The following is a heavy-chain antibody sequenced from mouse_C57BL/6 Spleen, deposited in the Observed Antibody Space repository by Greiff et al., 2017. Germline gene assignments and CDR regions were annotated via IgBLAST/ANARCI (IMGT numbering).Heavy chain of an antibody. J-gene: IGHJ4*01. CDR3: ARGYYGSSYPYYAMDY. CDR2: IYPGDGDT. Sequence: VQLQQSGPELVKPGASVKISCKASGYAFSSSWMNWVKQRPGKGLEWIGRIYPGDGDTNYNGKFKGKATLTADKSSSTAYMQLSSLTSEDSAVYVCARGYYGSSYPYYAMDYWGQGTSVTVSS. CDR1: GYAFSSSW. V-gene: IGHV1-82*01. D-gene: IGHD1-1*01.